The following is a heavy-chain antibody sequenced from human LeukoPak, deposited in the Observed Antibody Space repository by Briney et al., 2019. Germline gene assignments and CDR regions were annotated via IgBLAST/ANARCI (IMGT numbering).Heavy chain of an antibody. CDR3: ARDRGSSWYHRGPNFDY. Sequence: ASVKVSCKASGYTFTSYDINWVRQATGQGLEWMGWINPNSGGTNYAQKFQGRVTMTRDTSISTAYMELSRLRSDDTAVYYCARDRGSSWYHRGPNFDYWGQGTLVTVSS. V-gene: IGHV1-2*02. J-gene: IGHJ4*02. CDR1: GYTFTSYD. CDR2: INPNSGGT. D-gene: IGHD6-13*01.